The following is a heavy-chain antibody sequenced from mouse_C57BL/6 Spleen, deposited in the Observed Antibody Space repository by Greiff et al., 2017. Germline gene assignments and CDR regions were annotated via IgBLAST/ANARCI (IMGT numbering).Heavy chain of an antibody. Sequence: VQLQQPGTELVKPGASVKLSCKASGYTFTSYWMHWVKQRPGQGLEWIGNINPSNGGTNYNEKFKSKGTLTVDKSSSTAYMQLSSLTSEDSAVYYCARDGSSLYWYFDVWGTGTTVTVSS. V-gene: IGHV1-53*01. CDR1: GYTFTSYW. CDR2: INPSNGGT. D-gene: IGHD1-1*01. CDR3: ARDGSSLYWYFDV. J-gene: IGHJ1*03.